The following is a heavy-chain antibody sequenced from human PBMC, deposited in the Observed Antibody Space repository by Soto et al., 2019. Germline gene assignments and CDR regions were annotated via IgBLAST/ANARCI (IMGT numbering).Heavy chain of an antibody. Sequence: TVGSLRLSCAVSGFTFDYYWMHWVRQAPGKGLVWVSRVHSDGTTTTYADSVKGRFTISRDNARNTVSLQMSSLRAEDTAIYYYARGDRGGFDLWGHGTVVTVSS. CDR1: GFTFDYYW. CDR2: VHSDGTTT. CDR3: ARGDRGGFDL. V-gene: IGHV3-74*01. J-gene: IGHJ3*01. D-gene: IGHD3-10*01.